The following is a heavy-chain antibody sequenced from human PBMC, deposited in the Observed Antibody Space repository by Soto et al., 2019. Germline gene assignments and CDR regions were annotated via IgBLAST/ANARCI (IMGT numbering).Heavy chain of an antibody. J-gene: IGHJ4*02. Sequence: QVQLVQSGAEVKKPGSSVKVSCKASGGTFSSYAISWVRQAPGQGLEWMGGIIPIFGTANYAQKFQGRVTITADESTSTAYMELSSLRSEDTAVYYCARNREANCGGDCDLTRGRIFDYWGPGTLVTVSS. CDR3: ARNREANCGGDCDLTRGRIFDY. V-gene: IGHV1-69*12. CDR1: GGTFSSYA. CDR2: IIPIFGTA. D-gene: IGHD2-21*02.